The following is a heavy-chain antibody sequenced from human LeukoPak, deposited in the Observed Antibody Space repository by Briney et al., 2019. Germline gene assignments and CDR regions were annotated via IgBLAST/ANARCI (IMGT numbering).Heavy chain of an antibody. CDR1: GFTFSTFE. D-gene: IGHD5-18*01. J-gene: IGHJ4*02. CDR3: ARSTHSENVDY. V-gene: IGHV3-48*03. CDR2: ISNTGSTI. Sequence: GGSLRLSCAASGFTFSTFEMNWVRQAPGKGLEWVSYISNTGSTIYYADSVKGRFTISRDNAKNSLYLQMNSLRAEDTAVYYCARSTHSENVDYWGQGTLVTVSS.